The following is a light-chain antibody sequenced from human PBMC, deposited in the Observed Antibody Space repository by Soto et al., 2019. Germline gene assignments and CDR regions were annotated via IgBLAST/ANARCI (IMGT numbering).Light chain of an antibody. J-gene: IGLJ1*01. CDR1: TSDVGGYNF. V-gene: IGLV2-14*01. Sequence: QPVLTQPASVSGSPGQSITISCTGTTSDVGGYNFVSWYQLHPGKAPKLMIFEVSNRPSGVSNRFSGSKSGNTASLTISGLQAEDEADYYCSSYTSSGTRVFGTGTQLTVL. CDR2: EVS. CDR3: SSYTSSGTRV.